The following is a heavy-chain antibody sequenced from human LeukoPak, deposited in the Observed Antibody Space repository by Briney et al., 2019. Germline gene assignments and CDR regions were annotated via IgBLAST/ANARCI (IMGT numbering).Heavy chain of an antibody. D-gene: IGHD3-10*01. V-gene: IGHV3-21*01. CDR2: ISSSSSYI. CDR1: GFTFSSYS. J-gene: IGHJ2*01. Sequence: GGSLRLSCAASGFTFSSYSMNWVRQAPGKGLEWVSSISSSSSYIYYADSVKGRFTISRDNAKNSLYLQMNSLRAEDTAVYYCAREVSMVRGVTDWYFDLWGRGTLVTVSS. CDR3: AREVSMVRGVTDWYFDL.